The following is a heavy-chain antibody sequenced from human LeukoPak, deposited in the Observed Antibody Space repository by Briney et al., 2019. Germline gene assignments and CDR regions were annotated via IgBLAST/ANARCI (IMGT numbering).Heavy chain of an antibody. CDR3: AREGDTFDFDY. CDR1: GFTFSSYS. V-gene: IGHV3-21*01. Sequence: PGGSLRLSCAASGFTFSSYSMNWVRQAPGKGLEWVSSISSSSSYINYADSVKGRFTISRDNAKNSLYLQMNSLRAEDTAVYYCAREGDTFDFDYWGQGTLVTVSS. J-gene: IGHJ4*02. CDR2: ISSSSSYI. D-gene: IGHD5-18*01.